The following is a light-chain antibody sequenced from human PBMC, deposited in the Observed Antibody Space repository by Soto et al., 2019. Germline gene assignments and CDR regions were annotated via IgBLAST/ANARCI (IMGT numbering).Light chain of an antibody. CDR2: KAS. CDR3: QQYNSYPLT. V-gene: IGKV1-5*03. CDR1: QSISSW. Sequence: DIQMTQSPSTLSASVGDRVTITCRASQSISSWLAWYQQKPGKAPNLLIYKASSLESGFPSRFSGSGSRTEFTITISSLQPDDFATYYCQQYNSYPLTFGGGTKVEIK. J-gene: IGKJ4*01.